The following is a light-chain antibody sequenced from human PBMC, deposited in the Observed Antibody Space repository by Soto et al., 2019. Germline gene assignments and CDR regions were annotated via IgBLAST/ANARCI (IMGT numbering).Light chain of an antibody. J-gene: IGKJ5*01. V-gene: IGKV3D-20*01. CDR1: QSVRSSY. CDR3: QQYGSSPPIT. CDR2: DAS. Sequence: IVLTQSPATLSLSPGERATLSCGASQSVRSSYLAWYQQKPGLAPRLLIYDASSRATGIPDRFSGSGSGTDFTLTISRLEPEDFAVYYCQQYGSSPPITFGQGTRLEIK.